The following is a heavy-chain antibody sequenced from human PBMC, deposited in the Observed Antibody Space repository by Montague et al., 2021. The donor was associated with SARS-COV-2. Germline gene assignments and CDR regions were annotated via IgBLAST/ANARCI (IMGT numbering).Heavy chain of an antibody. CDR2: IYYSGST. V-gene: IGHV4-59*08. D-gene: IGHD3-3*01. Sequence: SETRSLTCTVSGGSISSYYWSWIRQPPGRGLEWIGYIYYSGSTNYNPSLKSRVTISVDTSKNQFSLKLSSVTAADTAVYYCARAGITIFGVVTNFDYWGQGTLVTVSS. CDR1: GGSISSYY. CDR3: ARAGITIFGVVTNFDY. J-gene: IGHJ4*02.